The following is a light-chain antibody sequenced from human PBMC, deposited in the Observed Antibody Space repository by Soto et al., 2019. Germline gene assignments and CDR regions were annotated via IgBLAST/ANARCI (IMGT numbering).Light chain of an antibody. J-gene: IGKJ4*01. CDR2: ATS. Sequence: DIQMTQSPSTLSGSVGDRVTITCRASQTISSWLAWYQQKPGKAPNLLIFATSTLQSGVPSRFSGSGSGTDFTLTISSLEPEDFAVYYCQQRSSWPPTFGGGTKVDIK. V-gene: IGKV1-5*01. CDR3: QQRSSWPPT. CDR1: QTISSW.